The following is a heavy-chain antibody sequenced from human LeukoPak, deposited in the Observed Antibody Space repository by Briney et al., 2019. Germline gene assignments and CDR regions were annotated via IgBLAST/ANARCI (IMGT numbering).Heavy chain of an antibody. D-gene: IGHD6-19*01. CDR3: ARDKTEQWLVLEAFDI. J-gene: IGHJ3*02. CDR1: GFTFSSYS. Sequence: GGSLRLSCAASGFTFSSYSMNWVRQTPGKGLEWVSSISAASSYIYYADSARGRFTISRDNAKNSLYLQMNSLRAEDTAVYYCARDKTEQWLVLEAFDIWGQGTVVTVSS. CDR2: ISAASSYI. V-gene: IGHV3-21*01.